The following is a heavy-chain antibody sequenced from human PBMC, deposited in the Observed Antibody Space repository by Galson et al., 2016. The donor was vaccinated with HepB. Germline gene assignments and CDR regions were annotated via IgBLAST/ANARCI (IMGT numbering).Heavy chain of an antibody. V-gene: IGHV3-23*01. D-gene: IGHD3-3*01. CDR3: AKDLGFLEWLFCDSYYYYGMDV. Sequence: YLRLSCAASGFTFSSYAMSWVRQAPGKGLEWVSAISGSGGSTYYADSVKGRFTISSDNSKNTLYLQMNSLSAEDTAVYYCAKDLGFLEWLFCDSYYYYGMDVWGQGTTVTVSS. CDR2: ISGSGGST. CDR1: GFTFSSYA. J-gene: IGHJ6*02.